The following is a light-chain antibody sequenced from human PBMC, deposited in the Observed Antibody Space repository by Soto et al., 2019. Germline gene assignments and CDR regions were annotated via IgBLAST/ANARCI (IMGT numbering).Light chain of an antibody. Sequence: QSALTQPASVSGSPGQSITISCTGTSSDIGNYDFVSWYQQVPGTAPKAMIYEVSKRPSGVPDRFSGSKSGNTASLTVSGLQAEDEADYYCSSYAGSNNFVFGTGTQLTVL. CDR3: SSYAGSNNFV. J-gene: IGLJ7*01. V-gene: IGLV2-8*01. CDR2: EVS. CDR1: SSDIGNYDF.